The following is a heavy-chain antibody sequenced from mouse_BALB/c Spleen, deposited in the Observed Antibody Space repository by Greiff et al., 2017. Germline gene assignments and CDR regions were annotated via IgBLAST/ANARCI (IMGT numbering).Heavy chain of an antibody. D-gene: IGHD1-2*01. J-gene: IGHJ3*01. CDR2: IDTSDSYT. Sequence: QVQLLQPGAELVMPGASVKMSCTASGFTFTDYWMHWVQQRPGQGLEWIGAIDTSDSYTSYKQNFKGKATLTVDESSSTPYMQLSSLTSEDSAVYYCARSLRRGGIGWFAYWGQGTRVTVSA. V-gene: IGHV1-69*01. CDR1: GFTFTDYW. CDR3: ARSLRRGGIGWFAY.